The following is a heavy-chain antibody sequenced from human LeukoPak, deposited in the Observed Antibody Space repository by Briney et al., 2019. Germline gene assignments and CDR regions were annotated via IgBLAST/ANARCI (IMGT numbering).Heavy chain of an antibody. CDR1: GVFFNYYY. CDR2: VYLGGST. V-gene: IGHV4-4*07. Sequence: SETLSLTCNASGVFFNYYYWSWIRQPAGKGLEWIGRVYLGGSTNYNPSLKSHVMMSLGKANNQFSLRLSSVTAADTATYYCARDHWEEAACYPFDHWGQGTLVTVSS. CDR3: ARDHWEEAACYPFDH. D-gene: IGHD1-26*01. J-gene: IGHJ4*02.